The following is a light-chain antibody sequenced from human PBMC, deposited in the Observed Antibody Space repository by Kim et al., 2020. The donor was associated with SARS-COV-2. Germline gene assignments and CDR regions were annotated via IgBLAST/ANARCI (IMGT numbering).Light chain of an antibody. V-gene: IGLV3-21*04. J-gene: IGLJ3*02. CDR2: YYS. CDR1: NIGSKS. Sequence: GKTARITCWGNNIGSKSVHWYQQKPGQAPVLVIYYYSDRPSGIPERFSGSNSGNTATLTISRVEAGYEADYYCQVWDSSSDHPNWVFGGGTKLTVL. CDR3: QVWDSSSDHPNWV.